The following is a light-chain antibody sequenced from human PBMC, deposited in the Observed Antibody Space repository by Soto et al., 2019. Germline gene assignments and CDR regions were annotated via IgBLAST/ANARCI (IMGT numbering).Light chain of an antibody. CDR2: GAS. CDR1: QSVSISY. J-gene: IGKJ1*01. V-gene: IGKV3-20*01. CDR3: QQDGSSPPVT. Sequence: ESVLTQSPGTLSLSPGERATLSCRASQSVSISYLAWYQQKPGQAPRLLIYGASSRATGIPDRFSGSGSGTSVSLTIRRLEPEDVAVYYCQQDGSSPPVTFGQGTKVDIK.